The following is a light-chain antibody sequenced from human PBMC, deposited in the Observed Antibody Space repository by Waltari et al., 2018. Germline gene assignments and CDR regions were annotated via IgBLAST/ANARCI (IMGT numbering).Light chain of an antibody. J-gene: IGKJ2*01. V-gene: IGKV1-9*01. CDR3: QQFNSRPYT. Sequence: DSQLTQAPSSRYASVGDRGTITCRASQGISSYLAWYQQKPGKAPKLLIYAASTLQTGVPSRFSGSGSGSDFTLTISSLQPEDFAIYFCQQFNSRPYTFGQGTKLEI. CDR1: QGISSY. CDR2: AAS.